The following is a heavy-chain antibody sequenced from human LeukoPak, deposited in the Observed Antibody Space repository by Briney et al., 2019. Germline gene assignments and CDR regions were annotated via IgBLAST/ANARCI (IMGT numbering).Heavy chain of an antibody. D-gene: IGHD6-13*01. CDR2: IYHSGST. Sequence: GSLRLSCVASGFTFSIYGMNWVRQPPGKGLEWIGEIYHSGSTNYNPSLKSRVTISVDKSKNQFSLKLSSVTAADTAVYYCARVDSSSWYAVGRAVWFDPWGQGTLVIVSS. V-gene: IGHV4-4*02. J-gene: IGHJ5*02. CDR3: ARVDSSSWYAVGRAVWFDP. CDR1: GFTFSIYGM.